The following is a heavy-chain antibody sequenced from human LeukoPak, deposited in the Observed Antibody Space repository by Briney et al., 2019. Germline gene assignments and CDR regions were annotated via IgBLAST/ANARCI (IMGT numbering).Heavy chain of an antibody. D-gene: IGHD3-3*01. J-gene: IGHJ6*03. Sequence: ASVKVSCNASGYTFTGYYMHWVRQAPGQGLEWMGWINPNSGGTNYAQKFQGRVTMTRDTSISTAYMELSRLRSDDTAVYYCARAGIFGVVNYYYYYMDVWGKGTTVTVSS. CDR3: ARAGIFGVVNYYYYYMDV. CDR1: GYTFTGYY. CDR2: INPNSGGT. V-gene: IGHV1-2*02.